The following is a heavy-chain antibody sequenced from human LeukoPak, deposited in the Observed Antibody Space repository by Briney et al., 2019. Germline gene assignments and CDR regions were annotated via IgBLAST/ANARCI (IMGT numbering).Heavy chain of an antibody. CDR2: ISSSSSYI. CDR1: GFTFSRYR. V-gene: IGHV3-21*01. CDR3: ARGGGFCSGGSCYPPLDY. Sequence: PGGSLRLSCAASGFTFSRYRMSWVRQAPGKGLEWVSSISSSSSYIYYADSVKGRFTISRDNAKNSLYLQMNSLRAEDTAVYYCARGGGFCSGGSCYPPLDYWGQGTLVTVSS. D-gene: IGHD2-15*01. J-gene: IGHJ4*02.